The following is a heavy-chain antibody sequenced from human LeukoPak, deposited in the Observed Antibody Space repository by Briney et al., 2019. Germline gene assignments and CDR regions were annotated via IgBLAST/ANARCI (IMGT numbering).Heavy chain of an antibody. CDR2: I. Sequence: PGGSLRLSCAASGFTFGSYAMSWVRQAPGKGLEWVSGINGRFTISRDNSKNTLYLQMNSLRVEDTAIYYCAKDGAKHGGTTYFFDNWGQGTLATVSS. D-gene: IGHD4-23*01. CDR1: GFTFGSYA. CDR3: AKDGAKHGGTTYFFDN. J-gene: IGHJ4*02. V-gene: IGHV3-23*01.